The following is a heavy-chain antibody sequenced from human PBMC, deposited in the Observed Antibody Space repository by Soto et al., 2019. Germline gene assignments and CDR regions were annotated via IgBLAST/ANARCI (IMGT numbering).Heavy chain of an antibody. CDR1: GFSLSTSRVG. D-gene: IGHD2-21*02. V-gene: IGHV2-5*02. Sequence: QITLKESGPTLVKPTQTLTLTCTFSGFSLSTSRVGVGWIRQPPGKALEWLALIYWDDDKRYSPSLKSRLTIXXXTXXNQVVLTMTNTDPVDTATYYCAHTSGGGNSACFDYWGQGTLVTVSS. J-gene: IGHJ4*02. CDR2: IYWDDDK. CDR3: AHTSGGGNSACFDY.